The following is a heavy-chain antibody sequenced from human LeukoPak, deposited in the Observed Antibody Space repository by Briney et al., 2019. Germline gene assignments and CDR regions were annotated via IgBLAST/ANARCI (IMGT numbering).Heavy chain of an antibody. CDR2: IAYDGSSK. CDR1: GFALSSYA. Sequence: PGGSLRLSCAASGFALSSYAMHWVRQAPGKELEGVAVIAYDGSSKYYADSVKGRFTISRDNSKNTLYLQMNSLRAEDTAVYYCARDLNDILTGYYTDYWGQGTLVTVSS. J-gene: IGHJ4*02. D-gene: IGHD3-9*01. CDR3: ARDLNDILTGYYTDY. V-gene: IGHV3-30*14.